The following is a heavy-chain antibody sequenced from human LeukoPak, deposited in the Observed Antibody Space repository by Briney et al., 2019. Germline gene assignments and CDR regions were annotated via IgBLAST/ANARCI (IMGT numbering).Heavy chain of an antibody. CDR3: ARAHPYVLYY. Sequence: SETLSLTCAVYGGSFSGYYWSWIRQPPGKGLEWIGEINHSGSTNYNPSLKSRVTISVDTSKNQFSLKLSSVTAADTAVYYCARAHPYVLYYWGQGTLVTVSS. CDR1: GGSFSGYY. CDR2: INHSGST. V-gene: IGHV4-34*01. D-gene: IGHD3-16*01. J-gene: IGHJ4*02.